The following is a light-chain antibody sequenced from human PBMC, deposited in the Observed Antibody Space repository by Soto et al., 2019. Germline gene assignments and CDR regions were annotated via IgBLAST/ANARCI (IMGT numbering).Light chain of an antibody. CDR2: DAT. Sequence: DLQMTQSPSSLSASVGDRVTITCQASQDISNYLNWYQQKPGKAPKLLIYDATNLETGVPSRFSGSGSGTDFTFTISSLQPGDIATYYCQQYDNLPPYTFGQGTKLEIK. CDR1: QDISNY. J-gene: IGKJ2*01. V-gene: IGKV1-33*01. CDR3: QQYDNLPPYT.